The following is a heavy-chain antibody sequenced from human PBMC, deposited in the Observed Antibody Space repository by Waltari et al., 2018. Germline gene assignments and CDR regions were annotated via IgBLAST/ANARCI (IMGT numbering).Heavy chain of an antibody. CDR2: IYSSGST. CDR3: ARHGGLLWFGELLQNYYYYYMDV. D-gene: IGHD3-10*01. Sequence: QLQLQESGPGLVKPSETLSLTCTVSGGSLSSSSYYWGWIRQPPGKGLEWIGSIYSSGSTYYNPSLKSRVTISVDTSKNQFSLKLSSVTAADTAVYYCARHGGLLWFGELLQNYYYYYMDVWGKGTTVTVSS. J-gene: IGHJ6*03. V-gene: IGHV4-39*01. CDR1: GGSLSSSSYY.